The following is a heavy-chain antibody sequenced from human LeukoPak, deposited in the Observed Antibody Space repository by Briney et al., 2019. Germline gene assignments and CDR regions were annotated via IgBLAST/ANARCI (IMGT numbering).Heavy chain of an antibody. CDR1: DYIFTNYG. J-gene: IGHJ4*02. D-gene: IGHD3-10*01. CDR2: ISGYNGYT. V-gene: IGHV1-18*01. Sequence: VASVKVSCKPSDYIFTNYGISWVRQAPGQGLEWMGWISGYNGYTNHAQKLQGRVTMTTDTSTSTVYMELRSLRSDDTAVYYCARSRTHRLYSGSGSYPGAFDYWGQGTLVTVSS. CDR3: ARSRTHRLYSGSGSYPGAFDY.